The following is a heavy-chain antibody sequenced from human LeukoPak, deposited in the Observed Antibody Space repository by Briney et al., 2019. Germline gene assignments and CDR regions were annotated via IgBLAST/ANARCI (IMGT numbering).Heavy chain of an antibody. V-gene: IGHV6-1*01. D-gene: IGHD2-21*01. Sequence: SQTLSLTCGISGDSVSSSIAAWNWISQSPSRGLEWLGRTYYRSKWYTDYAESVKSRITINADTSKNQVSLQLNSVTPEDTAVYYCARDRGGDLGPHFDYWGQGTPVTVAS. CDR2: TYYRSKWYT. J-gene: IGHJ4*02. CDR3: ARDRGGDLGPHFDY. CDR1: GDSVSSSIAA.